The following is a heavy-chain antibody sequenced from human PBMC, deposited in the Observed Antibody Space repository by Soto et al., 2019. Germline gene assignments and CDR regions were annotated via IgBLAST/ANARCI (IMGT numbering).Heavy chain of an antibody. V-gene: IGHV3-23*04. CDR1: GFTFSSYA. J-gene: IGHJ5*02. CDR3: AKEGYYDSSGYYGAYNWFDP. D-gene: IGHD3-22*01. Sequence: VQLVESGGGLVQPGGSLRLSCAASGFTFSSYAMSWVRQAPGKGLEWVSAISGSGGSTYYADSVKGRFTISRDNSKNTLYLQMNSLRAEDTAVYYCAKEGYYDSSGYYGAYNWFDPWGQGTLVTVSS. CDR2: ISGSGGST.